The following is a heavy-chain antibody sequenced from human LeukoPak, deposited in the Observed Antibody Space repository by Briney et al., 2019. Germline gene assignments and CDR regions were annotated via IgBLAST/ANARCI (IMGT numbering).Heavy chain of an antibody. CDR1: GGSISSYY. CDR2: IYYSGST. Sequence: SETLSLTCTVSGGSISSYYWSWIRQPAGKGLEWIGYIYYSGSTNYNPSLKGRVTISVDTSKNQFSLKLSSVTAADTAVYYCARGGSYSSSWSNAFDIWGQGTLVTVSS. V-gene: IGHV4-59*01. D-gene: IGHD6-13*01. J-gene: IGHJ3*02. CDR3: ARGGSYSSSWSNAFDI.